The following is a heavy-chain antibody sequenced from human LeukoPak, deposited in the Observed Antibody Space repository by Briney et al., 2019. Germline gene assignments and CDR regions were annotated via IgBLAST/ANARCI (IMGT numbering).Heavy chain of an antibody. D-gene: IGHD3-10*01. J-gene: IGHJ4*02. CDR2: IIPILGIA. CDR3: ARSYGSGSYYVFDY. Sequence: SVKVSCKASGGTFSSYAISWVRQAPGQGLEWMGRIIPILGIANYAQKFLGRVTITADKSTSTAYMELSSLRSEDTAVYYCARSYGSGSYYVFDYWGQGTLVTVSS. V-gene: IGHV1-69*04. CDR1: GGTFSSYA.